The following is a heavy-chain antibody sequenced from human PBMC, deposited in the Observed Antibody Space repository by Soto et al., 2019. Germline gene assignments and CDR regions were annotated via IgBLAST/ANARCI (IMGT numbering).Heavy chain of an antibody. V-gene: IGHV3-30*03. Sequence: PGGSLRLSCAASGFTFSSYGMHWVRQAPGKGLEWVAVISYDGSNKYYADSVKGRFTISRDNSKNTLYLQMNSLRAEDTAVYYCARGIVVVPAAKKDAFDIWGQGTMVTVSS. CDR3: ARGIVVVPAAKKDAFDI. D-gene: IGHD2-2*01. J-gene: IGHJ3*02. CDR1: GFTFSSYG. CDR2: ISYDGSNK.